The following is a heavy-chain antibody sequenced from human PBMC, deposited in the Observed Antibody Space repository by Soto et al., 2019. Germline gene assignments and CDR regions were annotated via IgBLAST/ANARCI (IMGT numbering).Heavy chain of an antibody. Sequence: QVQLVQSGTEVKKSGSSVKVSCKASGDTFTNFAISWMRQAPGQGLEWMGGIIPMFGTPNYAQKFQGSVKSTADRSTSTAYLELRSLRSEDTAVYYCARGLRGYTGYDGGGAFDIWGQGTMVTVSS. CDR3: ARGLRGYTGYDGGGAFDI. D-gene: IGHD5-12*01. V-gene: IGHV1-69*06. CDR1: GDTFTNFA. CDR2: IIPMFGTP. J-gene: IGHJ3*02.